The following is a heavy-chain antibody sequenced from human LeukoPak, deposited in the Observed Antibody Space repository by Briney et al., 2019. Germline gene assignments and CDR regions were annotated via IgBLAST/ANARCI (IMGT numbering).Heavy chain of an antibody. D-gene: IGHD2-2*01. CDR2: IKEDGSEK. V-gene: IGHV3-7*01. CDR1: GFTFSSYS. Sequence: GSLRLSCAASGFTFSSYSMNWVRQAPGKGLEWMANIKEDGSEKYYVDSVKGRFTISRDNAKNSLYLQMNSLRAEDTAVYYCARVCSSTSCYLGVRGDYWGQGTLVTVSS. J-gene: IGHJ4*02. CDR3: ARVCSSTSCYLGVRGDY.